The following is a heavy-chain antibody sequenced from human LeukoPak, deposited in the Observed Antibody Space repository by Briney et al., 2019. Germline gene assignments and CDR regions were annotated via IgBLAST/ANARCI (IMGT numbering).Heavy chain of an antibody. CDR3: ARDGASLAAAGYKWFDP. V-gene: IGHV4-30-4*01. D-gene: IGHD6-13*01. J-gene: IGHJ5*02. CDR2: IHYSGST. CDR1: GGSTSSGDYF. Sequence: SETLSLTCTVSGGSTSSGDYFWSWLRQPPGKGLEWMGYIHYSGSTYHNPSLKSRLTISVDTSKNQISLKLSSVTAADTAVYYCARDGASLAAAGYKWFDPWGQGTLVTVSS.